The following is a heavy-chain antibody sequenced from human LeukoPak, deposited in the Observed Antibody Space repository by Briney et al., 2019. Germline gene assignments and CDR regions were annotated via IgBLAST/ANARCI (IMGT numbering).Heavy chain of an antibody. J-gene: IGHJ5*02. D-gene: IGHD3-22*01. CDR2: IYRTGSS. CDR3: ASSPYYYDSSGYPNWFDP. CDR1: GDSMSENY. Sequence: SETLSLTCTVSGDSMSENYWSWIRQPPGKRLEYIGFIYRTGSSNYNPSLKSRVTMSIDTSKNQFSLKLSSVTAADTAVCYCASSPYYYDSSGYPNWFDPWGQGTLVTVSS. V-gene: IGHV4-59*01.